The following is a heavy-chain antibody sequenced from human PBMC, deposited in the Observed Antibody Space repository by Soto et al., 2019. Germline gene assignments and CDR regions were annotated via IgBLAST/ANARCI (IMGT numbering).Heavy chain of an antibody. D-gene: IGHD6-6*01. Sequence: QVRLVLSGEELKKPGASMKVSCKASGYAFSDHGISWVRQAPGQGLEWIGWISAYNGNTNYAQKFQGRVTVTTDASTTTAYMEVRSLTSDDTAVYYCARDHRYSSSFFDSWSQGTLITVSS. CDR2: ISAYNGNT. V-gene: IGHV1-18*04. CDR1: GYAFSDHG. J-gene: IGHJ4*02. CDR3: ARDHRYSSSFFDS.